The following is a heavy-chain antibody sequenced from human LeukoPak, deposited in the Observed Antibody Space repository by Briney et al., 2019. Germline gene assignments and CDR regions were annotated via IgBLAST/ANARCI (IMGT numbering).Heavy chain of an antibody. CDR2: IRYDGSNK. CDR3: AKATPYCSSTSCYGEQAPDFDY. D-gene: IGHD2-2*01. V-gene: IGHV3-30*02. J-gene: IGHJ4*02. CDR1: GFTFSSYG. Sequence: PGGSLRLSCAASGFTFSSYGMHWVRQAPGKGLEWVAFIRYDGSNKYYADSVKGRFTISRDNSKNTLYLQMNSLRAEDTAVYYCAKATPYCSSTSCYGEQAPDFDYWGQGTLVTVSS.